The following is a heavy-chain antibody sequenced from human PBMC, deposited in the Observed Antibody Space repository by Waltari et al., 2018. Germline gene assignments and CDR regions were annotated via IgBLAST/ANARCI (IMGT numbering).Heavy chain of an antibody. J-gene: IGHJ4*02. V-gene: IGHV3-7*04. CDR1: GFTFVNYW. CDR3: ARVSKGIHFDY. CDR2: IKEDGTEE. Sequence: EVQLVESGGGLVQPGGSLRLSCTASGFTFVNYWMSWVRQAPGKGRQVFAYIKEDGTEESYLDSLKGRFTISRDDAKNSLHLQMNSLRVEDTAIYYCARVSKGIHFDYWGQGTLVTVSS.